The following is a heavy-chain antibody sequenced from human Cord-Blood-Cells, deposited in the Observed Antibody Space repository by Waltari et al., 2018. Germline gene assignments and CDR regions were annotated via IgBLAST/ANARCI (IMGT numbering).Heavy chain of an antibody. CDR1: GYTFTSYA. D-gene: IGHD6-13*01. CDR3: ARVPTRSWYWFDP. J-gene: IGHJ5*02. V-gene: IGHV1-3*01. Sequence: QVQLVQSGAEVKKPGASVKVSCKASGYTFTSYAMHWVRQAPGQRLEWMGWINAGNGNTKYSQKFQGRVTITRDTSASTAYMELSSLRSENTAVYYYARVPTRSWYWFDPWGQGTLVTVSS. CDR2: INAGNGNT.